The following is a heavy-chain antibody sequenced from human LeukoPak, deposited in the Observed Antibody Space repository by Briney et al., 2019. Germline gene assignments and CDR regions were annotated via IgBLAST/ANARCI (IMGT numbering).Heavy chain of an antibody. V-gene: IGHV4-31*01. CDR2: IYYSGST. CDR1: GGSISSGGYY. Sequence: PSQTLSLTCTVSGGSISSGGYYWSWIRQHPGKGLEWIGYIYYSGSTYYNPSLKSQVTISVDTSKNQFSLKLSSVTAADTAVYYCAGTGLTTRYFDYWGQGTLVTVSS. CDR3: AGTGLTTRYFDY. D-gene: IGHD4-11*01. J-gene: IGHJ4*02.